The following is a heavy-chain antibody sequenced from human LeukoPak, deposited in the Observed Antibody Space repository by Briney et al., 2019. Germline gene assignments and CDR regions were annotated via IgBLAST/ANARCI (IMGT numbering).Heavy chain of an antibody. J-gene: IGHJ3*02. D-gene: IGHD3-22*01. Sequence: GASVKVSCKASGYTFTGYYMHWVRQAPGQGLEWMGWINPNSGGTNYAQKFQGRVTMTRDTSISTAYMELSRLRSDDTAVYYCARAWVTMIEDAFDIWGQGTMVTVSS. V-gene: IGHV1-2*02. CDR1: GYTFTGYY. CDR2: INPNSGGT. CDR3: ARAWVTMIEDAFDI.